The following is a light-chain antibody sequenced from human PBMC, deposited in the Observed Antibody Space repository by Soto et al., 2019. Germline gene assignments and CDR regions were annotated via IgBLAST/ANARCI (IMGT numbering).Light chain of an antibody. CDR1: SKDIGAYDY. V-gene: IGLV2-14*01. CDR2: EVN. CDR3: FSFTTTSTHV. Sequence: QSVLTPPASPPWSPRQSVPISSTGNSKDIGAYDYVSWFKTHPVKAPQLMIPEVNNRPPAASNRFSGSKSGNTAYLTISGLQVEDEAEYFCFSFTTTSTHVFGTGTKVTVL. J-gene: IGLJ1*01.